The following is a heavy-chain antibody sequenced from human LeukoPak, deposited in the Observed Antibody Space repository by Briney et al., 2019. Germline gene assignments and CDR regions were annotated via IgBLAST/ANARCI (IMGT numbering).Heavy chain of an antibody. CDR2: IIPIFGTA. V-gene: IGHV1-69*13. CDR3: ARDKSSSWYRFDP. CDR1: GGTFSSYA. J-gene: IGHJ5*02. D-gene: IGHD6-13*01. Sequence: GASVKVSCKASGGTFSSYAISWVRQAPGQGLEWMGGIIPIFGTANYAQKFQGRVTITADESTSTAYMELSSLRSDDTAVYYCARDKSSSWYRFDPWGQGTLVTVSS.